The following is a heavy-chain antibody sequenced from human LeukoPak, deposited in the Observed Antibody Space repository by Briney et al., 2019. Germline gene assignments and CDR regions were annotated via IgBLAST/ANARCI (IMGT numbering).Heavy chain of an antibody. CDR2: ISSSGNTI. V-gene: IGHV3-11*01. CDR3: ARVAHLTGDPYDY. J-gene: IGHJ4*02. Sequence: GGSLRLSRAASGFTFSDYYMSWIRQAPGKGLEWVSYISSSGNTIYYADSVKGRFTVSRDNAKNSLYLQMNSLRAEDTAVYFCARVAHLTGDPYDYWGQGTLVTVSS. CDR1: GFTFSDYY. D-gene: IGHD7-27*01.